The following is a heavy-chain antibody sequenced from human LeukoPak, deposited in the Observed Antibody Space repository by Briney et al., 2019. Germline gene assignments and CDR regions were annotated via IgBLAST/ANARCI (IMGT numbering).Heavy chain of an antibody. J-gene: IGHJ4*02. CDR1: GFTFSSYA. Sequence: PGGSLRLSCAASGFTFSSYAMNWVRQAPGKGLEWVAVISYDGSNKYYADSVKGRFTISKDTSKNTLYLQMSSLRAEDTAIYYCAKRGSKWDLDNWGQGTLVTVSS. CDR3: AKRGSKWDLDN. V-gene: IGHV3-30*18. D-gene: IGHD1-26*01. CDR2: ISYDGSNK.